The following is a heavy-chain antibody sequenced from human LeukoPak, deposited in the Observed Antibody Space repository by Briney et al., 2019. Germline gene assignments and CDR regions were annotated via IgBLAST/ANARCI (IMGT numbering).Heavy chain of an antibody. Sequence: ASVKVSCKASGYTFTSYYMQWLRQAPGQGLEWMGIINPSDGSTRYPQKFQGRVTMTRDTSTSTVYMELSSLRSEDTAVHYCARDPTAYSGSYSFDYWGQGTLVTVSS. CDR3: ARDPTAYSGSYSFDY. V-gene: IGHV1-46*01. D-gene: IGHD1-26*01. CDR1: GYTFTSYY. J-gene: IGHJ4*02. CDR2: INPSDGST.